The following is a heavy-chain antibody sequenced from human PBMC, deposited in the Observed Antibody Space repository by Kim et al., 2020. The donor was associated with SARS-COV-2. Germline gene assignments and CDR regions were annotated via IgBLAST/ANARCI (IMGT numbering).Heavy chain of an antibody. CDR1: GFTFSSYA. Sequence: GGSLRLSCAASGFTFSSYAMHWVRQAPGKGLEWVAVISYDGSNKYYADSVKGRFTISRDNSKNTLYLQMNSLRAEDTAVYYCARIQTDYGDYVHRGGGWFDPWGQGNLVTVSS. CDR2: ISYDGSNK. D-gene: IGHD4-17*01. CDR3: ARIQTDYGDYVHRGGGWFDP. V-gene: IGHV3-30*04. J-gene: IGHJ5*02.